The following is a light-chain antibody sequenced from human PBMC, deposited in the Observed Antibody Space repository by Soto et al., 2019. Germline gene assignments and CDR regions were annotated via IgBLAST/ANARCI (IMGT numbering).Light chain of an antibody. CDR1: QSVSSSY. Sequence: ETVLTQSPGTLSLSPGERATLFCRASQSVSSSYLAWYQQKPGQAPSLLIFGASSRATGTPDRFSGSGSGTEFTLTIRRLEPEDFAVYYCQQHGSSPPSWTFGQGTKVEIK. CDR3: QQHGSSPPSWT. V-gene: IGKV3-20*01. J-gene: IGKJ1*01. CDR2: GAS.